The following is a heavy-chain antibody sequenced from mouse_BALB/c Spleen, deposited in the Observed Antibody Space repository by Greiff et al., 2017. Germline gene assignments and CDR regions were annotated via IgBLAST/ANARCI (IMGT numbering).Heavy chain of an antibody. J-gene: IGHJ4*01. Sequence: EVQLVESGGGLVQPGGSRKLSCAASGFTFSSFGMHWVRQAPEKGLEWVAYISSGSSTIYYADTVKGRFTISRDNPKNTLFLQMTSLRSEDTAMYYCARWVYYYAMDYWGQGTSVTVSS. V-gene: IGHV5-17*02. CDR2: ISSGSSTI. CDR1: GFTFSSFG. CDR3: ARWVYYYAMDY.